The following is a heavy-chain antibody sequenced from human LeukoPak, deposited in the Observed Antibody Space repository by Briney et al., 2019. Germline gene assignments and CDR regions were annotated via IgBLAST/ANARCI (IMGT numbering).Heavy chain of an antibody. CDR1: GFTLSDSF. CDR2: MSSTGNTT. CDR3: VTGRFQGYFQF. Sequence: GGSLRLSCVVSGFTLSDSFMNWVRQAPGKGPEWIAYMSSTGNTTHYADSVTGRFTISRDTAKNSFYLQMNRLRVEDTALYYCVTGRFQGYFQFWGQGTLVTVSS. J-gene: IGHJ1*01. V-gene: IGHV3-11*01.